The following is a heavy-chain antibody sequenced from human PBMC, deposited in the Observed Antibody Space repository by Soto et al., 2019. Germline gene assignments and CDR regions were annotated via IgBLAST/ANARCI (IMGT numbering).Heavy chain of an antibody. CDR2: INHSGST. V-gene: IGHV4-34*01. D-gene: IGHD4-4*01. CDR1: GGSFSGYY. Sequence: SETLSLTCAVYGGSFSGYYWSWIRQPPGKGLEWIGEINHSGSTNYNPSLKSRVTISVDTSKNQFSLKLSSVTAADTAVYYCASMTTVTFYYFDYWGQGTLVTVSS. J-gene: IGHJ4*02. CDR3: ASMTTVTFYYFDY.